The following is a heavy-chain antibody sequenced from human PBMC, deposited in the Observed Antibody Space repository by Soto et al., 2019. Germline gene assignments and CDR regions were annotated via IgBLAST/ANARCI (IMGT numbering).Heavy chain of an antibody. V-gene: IGHV1-18*01. CDR2: ISTYNGKT. D-gene: IGHD3-16*02. CDR3: ARLLTEGVTYREDAFDI. CDR1: GYTFTSHG. J-gene: IGHJ3*02. Sequence: HVQLVQSGGEVKKPGASVKVSCKASGYTFTSHGFSWVRQAPGQGLEWMVWISTYNGKTDYAQKFQGRVTMTADTRTNTGYMELRSLRSDDTAVYYCARLLTEGVTYREDAFDIWGQGTKVTVSS.